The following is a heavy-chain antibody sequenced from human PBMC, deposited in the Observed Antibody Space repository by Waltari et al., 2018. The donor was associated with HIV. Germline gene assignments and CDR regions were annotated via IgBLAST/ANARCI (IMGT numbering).Heavy chain of an antibody. CDR1: GFTFSYYG. V-gene: IGHV3-33*01. D-gene: IGHD3-22*01. CDR2: IWYDGSKK. Sequence: QVQLVESGGGVVQPGRSLRLSCAASGFTFSYYGWHWVRQAPGKGLEWVAVIWYDGSKKYYADSVKGRFTISRDNSKNMVYLQMNSLRAEDTAVYYCARATYYHDSSGFDSWGQGTLVTVSS. CDR3: ARATYYHDSSGFDS. J-gene: IGHJ4*02.